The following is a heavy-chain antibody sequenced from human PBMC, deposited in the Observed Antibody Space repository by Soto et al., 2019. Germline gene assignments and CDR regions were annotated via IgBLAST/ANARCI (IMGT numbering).Heavy chain of an antibody. CDR1: GFTFSSYG. Sequence: QVQLVESGGGVVQPGRSLRLSCAASGFTFSSYGMHWVRQAPGKGLEWVAVIWYDGSNKYYADSMKGRFTISRDNSKNTLYLQMNSLRAEDTAVYYCARDGNYGEVVYYYGMDVWGQGTTVTVSS. CDR3: ARDGNYGEVVYYYGMDV. CDR2: IWYDGSNK. J-gene: IGHJ6*02. D-gene: IGHD4-17*01. V-gene: IGHV3-33*01.